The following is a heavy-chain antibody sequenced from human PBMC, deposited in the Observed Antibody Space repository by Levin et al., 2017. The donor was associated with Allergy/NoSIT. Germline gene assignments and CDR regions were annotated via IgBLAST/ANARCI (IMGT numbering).Heavy chain of an antibody. V-gene: IGHV3-23*01. CDR3: AKSPTTVTPGY. Sequence: GGSLRLSCVASGFTFSSYAMTWVRQTPEKGLEWVSAITSSGGSTYYADSVKGRFTISRDNSKNTLYLQLNSLRAEDTAVYYCAKSPTTVTPGYWGQGTLVTVSS. CDR2: ITSSGGST. D-gene: IGHD4-17*01. J-gene: IGHJ4*02. CDR1: GFTFSSYA.